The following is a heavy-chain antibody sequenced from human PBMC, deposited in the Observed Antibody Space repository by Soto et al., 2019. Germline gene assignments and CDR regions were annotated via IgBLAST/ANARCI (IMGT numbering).Heavy chain of an antibody. Sequence: PGESLKISCKGSGYSFALYWIGWVRQMPGKDLEWMGIIYPSDSDVRYSPSFQGQVTMSADKCISTVYLQWNSLKASDTAAYYCAYRSCYLDYYYGKDVWGHGTAVTVS. J-gene: IGHJ6*01. V-gene: IGHV5-51*01. CDR2: IYPSDSDV. CDR3: AYRSCYLDYYYGKDV. CDR1: GYSFALYW. D-gene: IGHD2-15*01.